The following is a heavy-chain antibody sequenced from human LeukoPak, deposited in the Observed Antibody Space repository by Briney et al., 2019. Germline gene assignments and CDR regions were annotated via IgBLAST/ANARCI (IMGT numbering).Heavy chain of an antibody. CDR2: IYTSGST. D-gene: IGHD2-15*01. J-gene: IGHJ6*02. CDR1: GGSISSNNYY. Sequence: PSETLSLTCTASGGSISSNNYYWSWIRQPAGKGLEWIGRIYTSGSTNYNPSLKSRVTMSVDTSKNQFSLKLSSVTAADTAVYYCAREYVVGNYYYYGMDVWGQGTTVTVSS. CDR3: AREYVVGNYYYYGMDV. V-gene: IGHV4-61*02.